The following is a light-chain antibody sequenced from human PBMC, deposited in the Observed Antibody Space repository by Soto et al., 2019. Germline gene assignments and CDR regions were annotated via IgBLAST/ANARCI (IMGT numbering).Light chain of an antibody. V-gene: IGKV1-5*03. Sequence: DIQMTQSPSTLSASVGDRVTITCRASQSISSWLAWYQQRPGKAPKLLIYKASNLESGVPSRFSGSGSGTKLTLTISSLLPDDFATYYCHQYYIYPWTFGPGTKVDIK. CDR3: HQYYIYPWT. CDR2: KAS. J-gene: IGKJ1*01. CDR1: QSISSW.